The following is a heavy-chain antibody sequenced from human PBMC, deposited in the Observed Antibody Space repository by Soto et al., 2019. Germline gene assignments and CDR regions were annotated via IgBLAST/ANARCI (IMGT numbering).Heavy chain of an antibody. V-gene: IGHV3-64*01. CDR2: ISSNGGST. Sequence: EVQLVESGGGLVQPGGSLRLSCAASGFTFSSYAMHWVRQAPGKGLEYVSAISSNGGSTYYANSVKVRFTISRDNSKYTLYLQMGSLRAEDMAVYYCAREGYCSSTRCYSFDYWGQGTLVTVSS. D-gene: IGHD2-2*01. CDR3: AREGYCSSTRCYSFDY. CDR1: GFTFSSYA. J-gene: IGHJ4*02.